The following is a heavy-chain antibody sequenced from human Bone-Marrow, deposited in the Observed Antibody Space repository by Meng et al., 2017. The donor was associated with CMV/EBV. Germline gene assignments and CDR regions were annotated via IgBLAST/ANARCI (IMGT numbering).Heavy chain of an antibody. Sequence: ESLKIPCTVPGGSISSSSYYWGWIRQPPGKGLEWIGSIYYSGSTYYNPSLKSRVTISVDTSKNQFSLKLSSVTAADTAVYYCARHAPGIAVADAFDIWGQGTMVTVSS. CDR3: ARHAPGIAVADAFDI. V-gene: IGHV4-39*01. J-gene: IGHJ3*02. CDR1: GGSISSSSYY. CDR2: IYYSGST. D-gene: IGHD6-19*01.